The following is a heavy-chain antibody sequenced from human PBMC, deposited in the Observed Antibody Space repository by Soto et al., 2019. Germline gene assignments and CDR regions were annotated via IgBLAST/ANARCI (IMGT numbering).Heavy chain of an antibody. J-gene: IGHJ6*03. Sequence: QVQLQQWGAGLLKPSETLSLTCAVYGGSFSGYYWSWIRQPPGKGLEWIGEINHSGSTNYKPSLKSRVTISVDTSKNQFSLKLSSVTAADTAVYYCARVSGFSQGYYYYYYYMDVWGKGTTVTVSS. D-gene: IGHD3-10*01. CDR3: ARVSGFSQGYYYYYYYMDV. CDR2: INHSGST. V-gene: IGHV4-34*01. CDR1: GGSFSGYY.